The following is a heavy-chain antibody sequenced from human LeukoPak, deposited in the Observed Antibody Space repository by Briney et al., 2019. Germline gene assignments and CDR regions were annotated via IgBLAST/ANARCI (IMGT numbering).Heavy chain of an antibody. V-gene: IGHV3-33*01. CDR3: AREAVGYCSSTSCYPFDP. CDR1: GFTFSSYG. CDR2: IWHDGSNK. Sequence: GRSLRLSCAASGFTFSSYGMHWVRQAPGKGLEWVAVIWHDGSNKYYADSVKGRFTISRDNSKNTLYLQMNSLRAEDTAVYYCAREAVGYCSSTSCYPFDPWGQGTLVTVSS. J-gene: IGHJ5*02. D-gene: IGHD2-2*01.